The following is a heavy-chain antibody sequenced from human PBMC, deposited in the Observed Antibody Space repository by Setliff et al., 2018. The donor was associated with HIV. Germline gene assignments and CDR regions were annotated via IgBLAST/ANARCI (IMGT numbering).Heavy chain of an antibody. Sequence: SETLSLTCTVSGGSMSTYYWSWIRQPPGKALEWIGYIYTSGSAYYTPSLKSRVTISVDTSKNQFSLRLSSVTAADTAIYYCARQFRYPGIAVAGIDYWGQGTLVTVSS. V-gene: IGHV4-4*08. CDR2: IYTSGSA. CDR3: ARQFRYPGIAVAGIDY. CDR1: GGSMSTYY. D-gene: IGHD6-19*01. J-gene: IGHJ4*02.